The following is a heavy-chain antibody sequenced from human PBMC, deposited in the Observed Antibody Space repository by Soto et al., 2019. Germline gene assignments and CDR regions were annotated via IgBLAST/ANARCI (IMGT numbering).Heavy chain of an antibody. CDR1: GGSISSSSYY. J-gene: IGHJ5*02. V-gene: IGHV4-39*01. Sequence: PSETLSLTCTVSGGSISSSSYYWGWIRQPPGKGLEWIGSIYYSGSTYYNPSLKSRVTISVDTSKNQFSLKLSSVTAAGTAVYYCARPFGYSGYARFDPWGQGTLVTVSS. D-gene: IGHD5-12*01. CDR2: IYYSGST. CDR3: ARPFGYSGYARFDP.